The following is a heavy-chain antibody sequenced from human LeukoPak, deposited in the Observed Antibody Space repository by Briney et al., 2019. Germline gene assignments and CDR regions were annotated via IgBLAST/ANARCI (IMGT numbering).Heavy chain of an antibody. CDR3: ARVRYRLAETYIDY. J-gene: IGHJ4*02. Sequence: GASVKVSCKASGYTFISYAMHWVRQAPGQRLEWMGWINAGNGNTKYSQDFQGRVTITRDTSASTAYMELSRLRSDDTAVYYCARVRYRLAETYIDYWGQGTLVTVSS. V-gene: IGHV1-3*01. CDR2: INAGNGNT. CDR1: GYTFISYA. D-gene: IGHD3-16*01.